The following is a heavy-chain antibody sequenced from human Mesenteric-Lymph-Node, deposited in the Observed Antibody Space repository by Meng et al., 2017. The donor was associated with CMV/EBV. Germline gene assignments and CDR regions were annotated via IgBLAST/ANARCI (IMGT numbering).Heavy chain of an antibody. CDR2: ILPVFGTP. D-gene: IGHD2-2*01. V-gene: IGHV1-69*05. CDR3: LDQLLGY. CDR1: VGSFSRYA. Sequence: QVQLVQSGAEVKKPWSSVKVSCKASVGSFSRYAINWGRQAPGQGLEWMVGILPVFGTPKYAQKFQGRVTITTDESTSTAYMDLSSLRSEDTAVYYCLDQLLGYWGQGTLVTVSS. J-gene: IGHJ4*02.